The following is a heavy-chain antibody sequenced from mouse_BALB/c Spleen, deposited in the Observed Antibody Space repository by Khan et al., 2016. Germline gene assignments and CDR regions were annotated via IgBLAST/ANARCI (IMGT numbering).Heavy chain of an antibody. CDR3: ARGDYDGTYYGMDF. CDR1: DYSITNDYA. Sequence: EVQLQESGPGLVKPSQSLSLTCTVTDYSITNDYAWNWIRQFPGNKLEWMGYITYSGSTSYNPSLKSRFSITRDTSKNQFFLQLNSVTSEDTATYYCARGDYDGTYYGMDFWGQGTSVTVSS. J-gene: IGHJ4*01. CDR2: ITYSGST. V-gene: IGHV3-2*02. D-gene: IGHD2-4*01.